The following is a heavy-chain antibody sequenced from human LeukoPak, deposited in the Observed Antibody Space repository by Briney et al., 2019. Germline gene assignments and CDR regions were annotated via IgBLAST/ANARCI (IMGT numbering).Heavy chain of an antibody. J-gene: IGHJ3*02. V-gene: IGHV3-21*01. CDR3: ARVWVAGDAFDI. CDR1: GFTFSSYS. CDR2: ISSSSSYI. D-gene: IGHD2-15*01. Sequence: PGGSLRLSCAASGFTFSSYSMNWVRQAPGKGLEWVSSISSSSSYIYYADSVKGRFTISRDNAKNSLYLQMNSLRAEDTAVYYCARVWVAGDAFDIWGQGTMVTVSS.